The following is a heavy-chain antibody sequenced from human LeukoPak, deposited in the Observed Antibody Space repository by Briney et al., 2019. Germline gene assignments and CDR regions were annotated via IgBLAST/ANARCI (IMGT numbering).Heavy chain of an antibody. Sequence: SETLSLTCTVSGGSISSYYWSWIRQPAGKGLEWIGRIYTSGRTNYNPSLKSRVTMSVDTSKNQFSLKLSSVTAADTAVYYCARESGRSSSGWYVVYWGQGTLVTVSS. CDR1: GGSISSYY. CDR2: IYTSGRT. D-gene: IGHD6-19*01. J-gene: IGHJ4*02. V-gene: IGHV4-4*07. CDR3: ARESGRSSSGWYVVY.